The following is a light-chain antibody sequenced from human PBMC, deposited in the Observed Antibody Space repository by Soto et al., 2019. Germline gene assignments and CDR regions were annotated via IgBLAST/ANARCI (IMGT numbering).Light chain of an antibody. CDR3: QQCINWPLT. CDR2: DAS. Sequence: EIVLTQSPATLSLSPGERATLSCSASQSVSSYLAWYQQKPGQAPRLLIYDASNRATGIPARFSGSGSGTDFTLTISSLQPEDFAVYYCQQCINWPLTFGGGTKVEIK. CDR1: QSVSSY. V-gene: IGKV3-11*01. J-gene: IGKJ4*01.